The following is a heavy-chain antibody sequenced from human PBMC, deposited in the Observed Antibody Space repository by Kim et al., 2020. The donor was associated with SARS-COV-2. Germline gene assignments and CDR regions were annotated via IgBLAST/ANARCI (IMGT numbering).Heavy chain of an antibody. CDR2: INAGNGNT. D-gene: IGHD3-3*01. CDR3: ASYIGMPYYDFWSGYHY. Sequence: ASVKVSCKASGYTFTSYAMHWVRQAPGQRLEWMGWINAGNGNTKYSQKFQGRVTITRDTSASTAYMELSSLRSEDTAVYYCASYIGMPYYDFWSGYHYWGQGTLVTVSS. J-gene: IGHJ4*02. V-gene: IGHV1-3*01. CDR1: GYTFTSYA.